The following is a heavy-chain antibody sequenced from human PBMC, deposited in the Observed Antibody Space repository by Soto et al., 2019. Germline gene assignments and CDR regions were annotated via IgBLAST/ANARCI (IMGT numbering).Heavy chain of an antibody. V-gene: IGHV3-21*01. Sequence: GSLSLSCAASGFTFSSYSMNWVRQAPGKGLEWVSSISSSSSYIYYADSVKGRFTISRDNAKNSLYLQMNSLRAEDTAVYYCARDSTILWFGEGDAFDIWGQGTMVTVSS. D-gene: IGHD3-10*01. J-gene: IGHJ3*02. CDR3: ARDSTILWFGEGDAFDI. CDR1: GFTFSSYS. CDR2: ISSSSSYI.